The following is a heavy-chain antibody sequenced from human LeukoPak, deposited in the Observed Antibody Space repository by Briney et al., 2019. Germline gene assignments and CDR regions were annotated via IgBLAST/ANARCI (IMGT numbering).Heavy chain of an antibody. CDR3: ARSVEGYCRGGSCYYYSYYMDV. J-gene: IGHJ6*03. V-gene: IGHV4-61*08. CDR1: GDSISGGDYY. D-gene: IGHD2-15*01. Sequence: SETLSLTCTVSGDSISGGDYYWSWIRQPPGKGLEWIGYIYYSGSTDYNPSLKSRVTISVETSKNQFSLKLSSVTAADTAVYYCARSVEGYCRGGSCYYYSYYMDVWGKGTTVTVSS. CDR2: IYYSGST.